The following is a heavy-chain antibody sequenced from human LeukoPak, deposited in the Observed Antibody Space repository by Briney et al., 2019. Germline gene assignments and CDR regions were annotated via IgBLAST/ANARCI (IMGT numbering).Heavy chain of an antibody. CDR2: IHYSGST. J-gene: IGHJ4*02. V-gene: IGHV4-38-2*02. CDR1: GYSISSGFY. Sequence: PSETLSLTCSVSGYSISSGFYWGWIRQPPGKGLEWIGTIHYSGSTSYNPSLKSRVTISTDTSKNQFSLKLSSVTAADTAVYYCARGFRGDNFDYWGQGTLVTVSS. D-gene: IGHD7-27*01. CDR3: ARGFRGDNFDY.